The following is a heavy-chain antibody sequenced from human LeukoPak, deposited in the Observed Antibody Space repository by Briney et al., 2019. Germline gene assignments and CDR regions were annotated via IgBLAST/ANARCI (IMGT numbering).Heavy chain of an antibody. V-gene: IGHV1-69*01. CDR3: ARVRATIPFYYYYYMDV. CDR2: IIPIFGTA. Sequence: SVTVSFKASGGTFSIYAISWVRQAPGQGLEWMGGIIPIFGTANYAQKFQGRVTITADESTSTAYMELSSLRSEDTAVYYCARVRATIPFYYYYYMDVWGKGTTVTISS. D-gene: IGHD5-12*01. CDR1: GGTFSIYA. J-gene: IGHJ6*03.